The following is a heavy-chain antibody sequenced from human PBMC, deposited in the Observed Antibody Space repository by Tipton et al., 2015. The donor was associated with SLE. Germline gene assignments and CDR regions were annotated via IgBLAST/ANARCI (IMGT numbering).Heavy chain of an antibody. CDR3: AREHYYDSSGYYP. J-gene: IGHJ5*02. Sequence: TLSLTCTVPGGSISSSSYYWSWIRQPPGKGLEWIGEINHSGSTNYNPSLKSRVTISVDTSKNQFSLKLTSVTAADTAVYYCAREHYYDSSGYYPWGQGTLVTVSS. D-gene: IGHD3-22*01. V-gene: IGHV4-39*07. CDR2: INHSGST. CDR1: GGSISSSSYY.